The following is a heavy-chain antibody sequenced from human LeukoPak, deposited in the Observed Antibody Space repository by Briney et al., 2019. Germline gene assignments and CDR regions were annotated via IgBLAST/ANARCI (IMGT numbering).Heavy chain of an antibody. CDR3: ARVSLYGGNSDY. Sequence: SETLSLTCTVSGGSINSGDYYWSWIRQHPGKGLEWIGYIYYSGSTYYNPSLKSRVTISVDTSKNQFSLKLSSVTAADTAVYYCARVSLYGGNSDYWGRGTLVTVSS. CDR2: IYYSGST. CDR1: GGSINSGDYY. J-gene: IGHJ4*02. V-gene: IGHV4-31*03. D-gene: IGHD4-23*01.